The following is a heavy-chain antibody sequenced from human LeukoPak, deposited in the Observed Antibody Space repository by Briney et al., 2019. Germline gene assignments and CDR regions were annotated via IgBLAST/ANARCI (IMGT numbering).Heavy chain of an antibody. CDR3: ARWGPEYCSGGSCYYFDY. CDR2: IYYRGST. J-gene: IGHJ4*02. CDR1: GGSFRSYY. D-gene: IGHD2-15*01. Sequence: AETLSLTCGVYGGSFRSYYGRWLRQPRGEGGEWVGYIYYRGSTNYNPSLKRRVTISVDKSKNQFSLKLSSVTAADTAVYYCARWGPEYCSGGSCYYFDYWGQGTLVTVSS. V-gene: IGHV4-59*13.